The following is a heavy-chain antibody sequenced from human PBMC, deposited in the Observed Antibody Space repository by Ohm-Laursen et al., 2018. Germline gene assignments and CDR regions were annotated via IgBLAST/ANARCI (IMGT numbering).Heavy chain of an antibody. CDR3: ARDPIDNNGYNPDY. J-gene: IGHJ4*02. CDR2: ISWNSGSI. V-gene: IGHV3-9*01. CDR1: GFTFDGYA. Sequence: LRLSCSASGFTFDGYAMHWVRQAPGKGLEWVSDISWNSGSIGYADSVKGRFTISKDNSKNTLYLQMNSLRAEDTAIYYCARDPIDNNGYNPDYWGQGTLVTVSS. D-gene: IGHD1-14*01.